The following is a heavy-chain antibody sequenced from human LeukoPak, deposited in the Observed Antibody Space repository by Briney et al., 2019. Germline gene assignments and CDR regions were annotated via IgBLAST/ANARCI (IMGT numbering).Heavy chain of an antibody. CDR1: GFTFGNFG. D-gene: IGHD4-17*01. J-gene: IGHJ6*03. V-gene: IGHV3-7*01. CDR2: IKRDGTEK. CDR3: ARGPNTDYGRGYYHYMDV. Sequence: SGGSLRLSCTASGFTFGNFGMSWVRQAPGKGLEWVANIKRDGTEKYYVGSVEGRFTISRDNAKNSLYLQMNSLRAEDTAVYYCARGPNTDYGRGYYHYMDVWGKGTTVTVSS.